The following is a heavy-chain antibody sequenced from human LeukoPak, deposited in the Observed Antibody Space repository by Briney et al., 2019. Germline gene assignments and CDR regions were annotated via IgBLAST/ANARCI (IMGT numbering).Heavy chain of an antibody. CDR3: ARDQSKDSLDS. CDR1: GFTFRNYW. Sequence: GGSLRLSCVASGFTFRNYWMTWVRQAPGTGLEWVANINQDESTKSYGDSVRGRFTISGDNAKNSLYLHMNSLRAEDTAVYYCARDQSKDSLDSWGQGTLVTVSS. CDR2: INQDESTK. D-gene: IGHD2-15*01. J-gene: IGHJ5*01. V-gene: IGHV3-7*04.